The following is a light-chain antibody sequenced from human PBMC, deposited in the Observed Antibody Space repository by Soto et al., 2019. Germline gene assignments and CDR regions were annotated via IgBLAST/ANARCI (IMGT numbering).Light chain of an antibody. V-gene: IGLV1-47*01. CDR3: AAWDDSLSGPV. CDR2: RNN. J-gene: IGLJ2*01. Sequence: QPVLTQPPSASGTPGQRVTISCSGSSSNIGNNNVYWYQQLPGTAPKLLIYRNNQRPSGVPDRFSGSKSGTSASLAISGLRSDDETDYYCAAWDDSLSGPVFGGGTKLTVL. CDR1: SSNIGNNN.